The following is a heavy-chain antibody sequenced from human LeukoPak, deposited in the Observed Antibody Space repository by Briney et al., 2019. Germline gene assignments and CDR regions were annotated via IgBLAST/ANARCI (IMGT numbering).Heavy chain of an antibody. V-gene: IGHV3-21*01. CDR1: GFTFSSYS. Sequence: PGGSLRLSCAASGFTFSSYSMNWVRQAPGKGLEWVSSISSSSSYIYYADSVKGRFTISRDNAKNSLYLQMNSLRAEDTAVYYCARVSDYYDSSGPNWFDPWGQGTLVTVSS. D-gene: IGHD3-22*01. J-gene: IGHJ5*02. CDR2: ISSSSSYI. CDR3: ARVSDYYDSSGPNWFDP.